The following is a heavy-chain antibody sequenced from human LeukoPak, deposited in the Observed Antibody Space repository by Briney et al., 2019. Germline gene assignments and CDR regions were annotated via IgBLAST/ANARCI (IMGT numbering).Heavy chain of an antibody. CDR1: GFSFSSYG. V-gene: IGHV3-30*02. CDR3: AKGGGWEVQYYYYYMDV. Sequence: GGSLRLSCAASGFSFSSYGMHWVRQAPGKGLEWVAFIRYDGSNKHYADSVKGRFTISRDNSKNTLYLQMNSLRAEDTAVYYCAKGGGWEVQYYYYYMDVWGKGTTVTISS. J-gene: IGHJ6*03. D-gene: IGHD1-26*01. CDR2: IRYDGSNK.